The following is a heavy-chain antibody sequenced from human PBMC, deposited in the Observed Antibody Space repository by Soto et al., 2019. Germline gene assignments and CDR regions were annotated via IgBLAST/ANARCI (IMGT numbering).Heavy chain of an antibody. CDR2: MNPNSGNT. D-gene: IGHD4-17*01. CDR1: GYTFTSYY. CDR3: AGGIKYGDYSRWFAP. Sequence: GAPVNVSCNAPGYTFTSYYINWLRQETGQGFEYLGWMNPNSGNTGYVKKFQGRVTMTRDTSMSTAYMELSSLRSEYTAVYYCAGGIKYGDYSRWFAPRGPGTLVTVSS. J-gene: IGHJ5*02. V-gene: IGHV1-8*01.